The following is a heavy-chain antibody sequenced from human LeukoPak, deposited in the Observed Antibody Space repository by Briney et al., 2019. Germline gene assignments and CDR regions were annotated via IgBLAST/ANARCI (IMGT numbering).Heavy chain of an antibody. CDR1: GFTFNIYG. Sequence: GRSLRLSCAASGFTFNIYGMHWVRQAPGKGLEWVAVVSFNGTNKYYADSVKGRFTISRDNSKNTLYLQMDSLRAEDTAVYYCAKDRIVGYCSGTSCYGVDYWGQGTLVTVSS. J-gene: IGHJ4*02. CDR2: VSFNGTNK. V-gene: IGHV3-30*18. D-gene: IGHD2-2*01. CDR3: AKDRIVGYCSGTSCYGVDY.